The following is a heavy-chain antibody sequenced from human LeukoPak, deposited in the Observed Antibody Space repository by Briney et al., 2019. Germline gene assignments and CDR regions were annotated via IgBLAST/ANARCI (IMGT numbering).Heavy chain of an antibody. J-gene: IGHJ5*02. D-gene: IGHD6-13*01. V-gene: IGHV5-51*01. CDR3: ACRDLTSTWSFP. CDR2: IYPGDSRI. Sequence: GESLKISCRGFGYSFTSYWIGWVRQMPGKGMEWMGVIYPGDSRIRYNTSFQGQVTISVDKSISTAYLQWVSLKASDTAMYYCACRDLTSTWSFPWGQGTLVTVSS. CDR1: GYSFTSYW.